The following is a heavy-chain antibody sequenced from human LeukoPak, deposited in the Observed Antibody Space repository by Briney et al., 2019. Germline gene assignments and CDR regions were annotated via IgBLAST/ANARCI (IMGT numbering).Heavy chain of an antibody. CDR3: AIDRAFLLWSAPRAFDF. CDR1: GESFSGYY. CDR2: INHSGST. J-gene: IGHJ3*01. V-gene: IGHV4-34*01. Sequence: PSETLSLTCAVYGESFSGYYWSWIRQPPGKGLEWIGEINHSGSTNYNPSLKSRVIISADRSKNQFSLKLSSVTAADTAVYFCAIDRAFLLWSAPRAFDFWGQGTMVTFSS. D-gene: IGHD3-10*02.